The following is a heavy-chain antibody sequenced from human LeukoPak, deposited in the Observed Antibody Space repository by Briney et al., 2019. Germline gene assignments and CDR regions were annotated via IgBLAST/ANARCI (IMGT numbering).Heavy chain of an antibody. CDR2: IYYSGST. CDR3: ASQNSSGYYYSFDY. V-gene: IGHV4-59*08. J-gene: IGHJ4*02. CDR1: GGSISSYY. Sequence: SETLSLTCTVSGGSISSYYWSWLRQPPGKGLEWIGYIYYSGSTNYNPSLESRVTISVDTSKNQFSLKLSSVTATDTAVYYCASQNSSGYYYSFDYWGQGTLVTVSS. D-gene: IGHD3-22*01.